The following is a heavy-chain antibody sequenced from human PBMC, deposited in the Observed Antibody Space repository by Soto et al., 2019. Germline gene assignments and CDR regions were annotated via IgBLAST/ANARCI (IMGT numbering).Heavy chain of an antibody. CDR1: GFTFSSYA. Sequence: EVQLLESGGGLVQPGGSLRLSCAASGFTFSSYAMSWVRQAPGKGLEWVSAISGSGGSTYYADSVKGRFTISRDNSKNPLYRQMTSLRAEDTAVYYCARVHSSSLDYWGQGTLVTVSS. V-gene: IGHV3-23*01. CDR3: ARVHSSSLDY. D-gene: IGHD6-13*01. J-gene: IGHJ4*02. CDR2: ISGSGGST.